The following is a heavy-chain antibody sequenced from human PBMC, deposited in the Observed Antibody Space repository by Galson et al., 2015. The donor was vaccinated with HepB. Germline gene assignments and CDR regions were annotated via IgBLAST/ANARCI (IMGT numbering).Heavy chain of an antibody. CDR2: IIPIFGTA. V-gene: IGHV1-69*13. J-gene: IGHJ6*03. Sequence: SVKVSCKASGGTFSSYAISWVRQAPGQGLEWMGGIIPIFGTANYAQKFQGRVTITADESTSTAYMELSSLRSEDTAVYYCARGVGEVVPAAKRSGYYYMDVWGKGTTVTVSS. D-gene: IGHD2-2*01. CDR1: GGTFSSYA. CDR3: ARGVGEVVPAAKRSGYYYMDV.